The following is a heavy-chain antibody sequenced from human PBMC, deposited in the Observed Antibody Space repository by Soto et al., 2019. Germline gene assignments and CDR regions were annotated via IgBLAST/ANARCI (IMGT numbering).Heavy chain of an antibody. Sequence: QVQLVQSGAEVKKPGASVIVSCKASGYSFTTYDINWVRQATGQGLEWLGWVNPNSGNAGYALNFQGRVAMTSNTAINTVYMELSSLTSEDTAVYYCARGWGRWPHEKPGDYWGQGTLVTVSS. CDR1: GYSFTTYD. CDR2: VNPNSGNA. J-gene: IGHJ4*02. V-gene: IGHV1-8*01. D-gene: IGHD3-16*01. CDR3: ARGWGRWPHEKPGDY.